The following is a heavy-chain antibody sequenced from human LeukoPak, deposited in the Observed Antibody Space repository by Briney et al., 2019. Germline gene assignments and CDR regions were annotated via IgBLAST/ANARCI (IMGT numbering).Heavy chain of an antibody. Sequence: GGSLRLSCAASGFTFRSYWMSWVRQAPGKGLEWVANIKQDGSEKYYVDSVKGRFTISRDNAKTSLNLQMNSLRAENTAVYYCASPPGAARDYWGRGTLVTVSS. CDR3: ASPPGAARDY. V-gene: IGHV3-7*01. D-gene: IGHD6-6*01. J-gene: IGHJ4*02. CDR1: GFTFRSYW. CDR2: IKQDGSEK.